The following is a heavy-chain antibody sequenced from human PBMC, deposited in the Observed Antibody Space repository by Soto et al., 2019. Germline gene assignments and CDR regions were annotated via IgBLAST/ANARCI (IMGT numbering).Heavy chain of an antibody. J-gene: IGHJ5*02. V-gene: IGHV4-59*12. CDR1: GGSISSFY. D-gene: IGHD6-13*01. Sequence: PSETLSLTCTVSGGSISSFYWSWIRQPPGKGLEWIGYISYSGSTNYSPSLKSRVTMSADTSKNQFSLRLTSITTADTAVYYCARGVVGAAGEDWFDPWGQGTLVTVSS. CDR2: ISYSGST. CDR3: ARGVVGAAGEDWFDP.